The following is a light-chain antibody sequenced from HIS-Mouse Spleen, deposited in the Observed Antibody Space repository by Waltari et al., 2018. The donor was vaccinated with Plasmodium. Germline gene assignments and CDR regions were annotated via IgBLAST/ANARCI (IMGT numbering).Light chain of an antibody. J-gene: IGLJ3*02. V-gene: IGLV3-25*03. CDR1: ALPTQY. Sequence: SYELTQPPSVSVSPGQTARITCSGDALPTQYAYWYQQKPGQAPVLLIYKDSERPSGIPERFSGSSSGTTVTLTISGVQAEDEADYYCQSADSSGTPNWVFGGGTKLTVL. CDR3: QSADSSGTPNWV. CDR2: KDS.